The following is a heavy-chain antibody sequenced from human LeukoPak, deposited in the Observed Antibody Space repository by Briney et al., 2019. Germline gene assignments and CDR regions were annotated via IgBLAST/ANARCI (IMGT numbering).Heavy chain of an antibody. CDR3: AKDPDYVLPFGWFDP. CDR1: GFTFSSYA. V-gene: IGHV3-23*01. D-gene: IGHD4-17*01. Sequence: SGGSLRLSCAASGFTFSSYAMSWVRQAPGKGLEWVSAISGSGGSTYYADSVKGRFTISRDNSKNTLYLQMNSLRAEDTAVYYCAKDPDYVLPFGWFDPWGQGTLVTVSS. CDR2: ISGSGGST. J-gene: IGHJ5*02.